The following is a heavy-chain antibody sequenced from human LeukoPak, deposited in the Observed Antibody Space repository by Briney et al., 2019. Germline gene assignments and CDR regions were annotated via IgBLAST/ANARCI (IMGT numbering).Heavy chain of an antibody. J-gene: IGHJ6*02. CDR1: GDSVSSNSAA. D-gene: IGHD3/OR15-3a*01. CDR2: TYYRSKWYN. V-gene: IGHV6-1*01. CDR3: ARRTSLQGYYYYGMDV. Sequence: SQTLSLTCAISGDSVSSNSAAWNWIRQSPSRGLEWLGRTYYRSKWYNDYAVSVKSRITISPDTSKNQFSLQLNSVTPEDTAVYYCARRTSLQGYYYYGMDVWGQGTTVTVSS.